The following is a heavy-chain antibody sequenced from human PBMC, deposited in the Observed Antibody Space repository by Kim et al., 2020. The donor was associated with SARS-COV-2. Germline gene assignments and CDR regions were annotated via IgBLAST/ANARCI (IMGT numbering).Heavy chain of an antibody. D-gene: IGHD2-8*01. Sequence: GGSLRLSCAASGFTFSSYWMHWVRQAPGKGLVWVSRINSDGSSTSYADSVKGRFTISRDNAKNTLYLQMNSLRAEDTAVYYCAVPNCTNGVCYPSRYFDYWGQGTLVTVSS. J-gene: IGHJ4*02. CDR3: AVPNCTNGVCYPSRYFDY. CDR1: GFTFSSYW. V-gene: IGHV3-74*01. CDR2: INSDGSST.